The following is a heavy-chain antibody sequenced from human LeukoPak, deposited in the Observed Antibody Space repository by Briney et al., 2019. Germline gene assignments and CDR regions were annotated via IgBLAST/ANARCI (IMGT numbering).Heavy chain of an antibody. CDR3: ARRRIAAAGTSWYFDL. V-gene: IGHV4-34*01. Sequence: SESLSLTCAVYGGSFSGYYWSWIRQPPGKGLEWIGEINHSGSTNYNPSLKSRVTISVDTSKNQFSLKLSSVTAADTAVYYCARRRIAAAGTSWYFDLWGRGTLVTVSS. CDR1: GGSFSGYY. D-gene: IGHD6-13*01. J-gene: IGHJ2*01. CDR2: INHSGST.